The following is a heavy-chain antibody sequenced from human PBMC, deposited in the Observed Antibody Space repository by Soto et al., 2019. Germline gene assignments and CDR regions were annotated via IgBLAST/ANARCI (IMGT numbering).Heavy chain of an antibody. CDR3: AKATWDWNYDY. J-gene: IGHJ4*02. CDR2: ISGSGGST. CDR1: GVTFSSYA. D-gene: IGHD1-7*01. V-gene: IGHV3-23*01. Sequence: GGSMRLACAASGVTFSSYAMSWVRQAPGKGLEWVSAISGSGGSTYYADSVKGRFTISRDNSKNTLYLQMNSLRAEDTAVYYCAKATWDWNYDYWGQGTLVTVSS.